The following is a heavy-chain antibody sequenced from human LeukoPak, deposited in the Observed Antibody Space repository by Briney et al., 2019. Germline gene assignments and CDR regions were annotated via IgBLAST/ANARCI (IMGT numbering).Heavy chain of an antibody. V-gene: IGHV3-23*01. CDR2: VSGSGTIT. D-gene: IGHD3-9*01. CDR3: AKEDSYYDLLTCFDF. J-gene: IGHJ4*02. Sequence: GGSLRLSCAASGFTFSSYAMNWVRQAPGKGLEWVSTVSGSGTITYYAGSVKGRFTISRDNPKNTLYLQMNSLRAEDTAVYYCAKEDSYYDLLTCFDFWGQGTLVTVSS. CDR1: GFTFSSYA.